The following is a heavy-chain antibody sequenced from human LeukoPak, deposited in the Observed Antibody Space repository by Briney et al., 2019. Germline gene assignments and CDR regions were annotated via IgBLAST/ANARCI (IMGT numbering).Heavy chain of an antibody. CDR3: ARPRGDFSFDY. D-gene: IGHD3-16*01. V-gene: IGHV3-66*04. Sequence: GSLRLSCAASGFTFSSYAMSWVRQAPGKGLEWVSDIYSGGSTYYADSVKGRFSISRDNSKNTVYLQMNSLRLEDTAVYYCARPRGDFSFDYWGQGTLVTVSS. CDR2: IYSGGST. J-gene: IGHJ4*02. CDR1: GFTFSSYA.